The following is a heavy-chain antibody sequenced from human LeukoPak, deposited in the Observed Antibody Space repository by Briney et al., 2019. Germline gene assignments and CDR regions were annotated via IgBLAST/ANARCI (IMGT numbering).Heavy chain of an antibody. V-gene: IGHV4-34*01. CDR2: INHSGST. CDR1: GGSFSGYY. Sequence: SXTLSLTCAVYGGSFSGYYWSWIRQPPGKGLEWIGEINHSGSTNYNPSLKSRVTISVDTSKHQFSLKLSSVTAGDTAVYYCARGRAAAGTDYWGQGTLVTVSS. J-gene: IGHJ4*02. D-gene: IGHD6-13*01. CDR3: ARGRAAAGTDY.